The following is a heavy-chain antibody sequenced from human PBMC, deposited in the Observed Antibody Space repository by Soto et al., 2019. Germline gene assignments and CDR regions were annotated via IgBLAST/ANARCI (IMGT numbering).Heavy chain of an antibody. CDR1: GFTFSSYA. D-gene: IGHD2-2*01. V-gene: IGHV3-23*01. CDR3: AKDRGCSSTSCYVGNFDY. J-gene: IGHJ4*02. Sequence: EVQLLESGGGLVQPGGSLRLSCAASGFTFSSYAMSWVRQAPGKGLEWVSAISGSGGSTYYADSVKGRFTISRDNSKNTLYLQMNSRRAEDTAVYYCAKDRGCSSTSCYVGNFDYWGQGTLVTVSS. CDR2: ISGSGGST.